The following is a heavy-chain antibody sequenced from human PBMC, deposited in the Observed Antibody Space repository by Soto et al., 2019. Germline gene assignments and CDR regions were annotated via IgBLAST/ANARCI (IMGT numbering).Heavy chain of an antibody. CDR2: INHSGST. V-gene: IGHV4-34*01. CDR3: AREIIPLSYSNYGNRNWFDP. J-gene: IGHJ5*02. CDR1: GGSFSGYY. D-gene: IGHD4-4*01. Sequence: SETLSLTCAVYGGSFSGYYWSWIRQPPGKGLEWIGEINHSGSTNYNPSLKSRVTISVDTSKNQFSLKLSSVTAADTAVYYCAREIIPLSYSNYGNRNWFDPWGQGTLVTVSS.